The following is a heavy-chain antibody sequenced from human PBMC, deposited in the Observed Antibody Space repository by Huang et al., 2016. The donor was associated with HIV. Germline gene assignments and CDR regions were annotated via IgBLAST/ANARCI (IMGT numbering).Heavy chain of an antibody. CDR1: GGTFISYA. Sequence: QVQLVQSGAEVKQPGSSVRVSCKASGGTFISYAMAWVRQPPGQGLEWMGGIIPVFGTLNYAQKCQGRVTITADESTKTAYMEMRGLGSGDTAVYYCVLRGKWRHSGEAGDFDYWGQGTLVTVS. J-gene: IGHJ4*02. D-gene: IGHD2-21*01. CDR2: IIPVFGTL. V-gene: IGHV1-69*13. CDR3: VLRGKWRHSGEAGDFDY.